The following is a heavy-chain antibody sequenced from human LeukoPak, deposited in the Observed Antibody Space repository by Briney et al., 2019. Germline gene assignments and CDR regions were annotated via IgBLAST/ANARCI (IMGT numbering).Heavy chain of an antibody. CDR2: IYYSGST. D-gene: IGHD2-2*02. CDR3: ARSLGYCSSTSCYTSENFGY. Sequence: SQTLSLTCTVSGGSISSGGYYWSWIRQHPGKSLEWIGYIYYSGSTYYNPSLKSRVTIPVDTSKNQFSLKLSSVTAADTAVYYCARSLGYCSSTSCYTSENFGYWGQGTLVTVSS. V-gene: IGHV4-31*03. CDR1: GGSISSGGYY. J-gene: IGHJ4*02.